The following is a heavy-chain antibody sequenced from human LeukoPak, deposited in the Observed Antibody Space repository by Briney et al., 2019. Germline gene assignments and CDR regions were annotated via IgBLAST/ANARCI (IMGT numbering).Heavy chain of an antibody. CDR1: GFTFSSYG. CDR2: ISGSGGST. V-gene: IGHV3-23*01. Sequence: QTGGSLRLSCAASGFTFSSYGMSWVRQAPGKGLEWVSAISGSGGSTYYADSVKGRFTISRDNAKNSLYLQMNSLRAEDTAVYYCARDQMADGSSDYWGQGTLVTVSS. D-gene: IGHD5-24*01. CDR3: ARDQMADGSSDY. J-gene: IGHJ4*02.